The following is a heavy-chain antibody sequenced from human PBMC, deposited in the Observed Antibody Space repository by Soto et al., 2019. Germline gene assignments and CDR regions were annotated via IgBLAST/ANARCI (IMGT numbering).Heavy chain of an antibody. CDR3: ARAVFGPEYGSGRAPHYYYYYMDV. J-gene: IGHJ6*03. CDR2: IYYSGST. V-gene: IGHV4-31*03. CDR1: GGSISSGVFY. D-gene: IGHD3-10*01. Sequence: SGTLSLTCTVSGGSISSGVFYWSWIRQHPGKGLEWIGYIYYSGSTYYNPSLKSRVTISVDTSKNQFSLKLSSVTAADTAVYYCARAVFGPEYGSGRAPHYYYYYMDVWGKGTTVTVSS.